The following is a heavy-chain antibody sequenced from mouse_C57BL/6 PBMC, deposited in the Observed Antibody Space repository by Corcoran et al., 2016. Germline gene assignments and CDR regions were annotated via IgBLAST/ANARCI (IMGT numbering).Heavy chain of an antibody. J-gene: IGHJ4*01. V-gene: IGHV1-26*01. CDR3: ARIRPHYYAMDY. CDR2: INPNNGGT. CDR1: GYTFTDYY. Sequence: EVQLPQSGPELVKPGASVKISCKASGYTFTDYYMNWVKQSHGKSLEWIGDINPNNGGTSYNQKFKGKASLTVDKSSSTAYMELRSLTSEDSAVYYCARIRPHYYAMDYWGQGTSVTVSS.